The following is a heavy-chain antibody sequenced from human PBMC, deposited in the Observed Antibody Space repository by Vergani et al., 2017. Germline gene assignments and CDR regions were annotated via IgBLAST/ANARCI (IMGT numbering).Heavy chain of an antibody. V-gene: IGHV1-69-2*01. Sequence: EVQLVQSGAEVKKPGATMKISCKVSGYTFTDHYMHWVKQAPGKGLEWMGLVDPEDGVTIYAKKFKGRVTIAADTSTDTANLELSSLRSEDTAVYYCATPQTGTTGGMEVWGQGTTVIVSS. CDR3: ATPQTGTTGGMEV. D-gene: IGHD4-17*01. CDR2: VDPEDGVT. J-gene: IGHJ6*02. CDR1: GYTFTDHY.